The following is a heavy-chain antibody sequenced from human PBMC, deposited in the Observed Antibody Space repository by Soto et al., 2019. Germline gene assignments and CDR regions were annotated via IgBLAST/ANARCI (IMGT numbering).Heavy chain of an antibody. J-gene: IGHJ5*02. D-gene: IGHD6-13*01. CDR1: GFTFSSYA. V-gene: IGHV3-23*01. CDR3: AKDHRGEIIAAQEFDP. CDR2: ISGSGGST. Sequence: GGSLRLSCAASGFTFSSYAMSWVRQAPGKGLEWVSAISGSGGSTYYADSVKGRFTISRDNSKNTLYLQMNSLRAEDTAVYYCAKDHRGEIIAAQEFDPWGQGTLVTVSS.